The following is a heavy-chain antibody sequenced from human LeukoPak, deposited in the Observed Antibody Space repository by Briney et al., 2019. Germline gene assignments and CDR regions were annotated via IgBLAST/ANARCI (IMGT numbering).Heavy chain of an antibody. V-gene: IGHV4-34*01. CDR2: INHSGST. Sequence: PSETLSLTCAVYGGSFSGYYWSWIRQPPGKGLEWIGEINHSGSTNYNPSLKSRVTISVDTSKNQFSLKLSSVTAADTAMYYCATEAANPDDIFDIWGRGTLVTVSS. D-gene: IGHD3-22*01. CDR1: GGSFSGYY. J-gene: IGHJ3*02. CDR3: ATEAANPDDIFDI.